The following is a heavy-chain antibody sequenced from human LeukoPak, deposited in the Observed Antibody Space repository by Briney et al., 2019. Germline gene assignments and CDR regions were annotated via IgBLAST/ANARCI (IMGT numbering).Heavy chain of an antibody. CDR1: GFTFSSYG. CDR3: AKDLGYRTDY. D-gene: IGHD5-24*01. CDR2: ISYDGSNK. J-gene: IGHJ4*02. V-gene: IGHV3-30*18. Sequence: GGSLRLSCAASGFTFSSYGMHWVRQAPGKGREWVAVISYDGSNKYYADSVKGRFTISRDNSKNTLYLQMNSLRAEDTAVYYCAKDLGYRTDYWGQGTLVTVSS.